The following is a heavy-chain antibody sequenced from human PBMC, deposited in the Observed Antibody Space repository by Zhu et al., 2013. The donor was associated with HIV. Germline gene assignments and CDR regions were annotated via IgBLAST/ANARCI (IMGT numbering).Heavy chain of an antibody. J-gene: IGHJ6*02. CDR3: ARVTSGYSYALGGYYYGMDV. D-gene: IGHD5-18*01. Sequence: QENLVQSGAEVKKPGASMKLSCEASGFAFTGYYMHWVRQAPGQGLEWMGIINPSGGSTSYAQKFQGRVTMTRDTSTSTVYMELSSLRSEDTALYYCARVTSGYSYALGGYYYGMDVWGQGTTVTVSS. CDR1: GFAFTGYY. CDR2: INPSGGST. V-gene: IGHV1-46*01.